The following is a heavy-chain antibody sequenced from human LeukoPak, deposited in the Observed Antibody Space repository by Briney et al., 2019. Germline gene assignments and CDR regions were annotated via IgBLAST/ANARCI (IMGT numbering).Heavy chain of an antibody. CDR2: IYYSGST. D-gene: IGHD3-22*01. CDR3: ASGHYDSSGYYSFDY. Sequence: SETLSLTCTVSGGSISSYYWSWIRQPPGKGLEWIGYIYYSGSTNYNPSLKSRVTISVDTSKNQFSLKLSSVTAADTAVYYCASGHYDSSGYYSFDYWGQGTLVTVSS. CDR1: GGSISSYY. V-gene: IGHV4-59*01. J-gene: IGHJ4*02.